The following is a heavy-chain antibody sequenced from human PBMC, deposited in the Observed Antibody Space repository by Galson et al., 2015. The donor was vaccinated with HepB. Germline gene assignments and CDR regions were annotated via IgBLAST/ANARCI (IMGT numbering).Heavy chain of an antibody. CDR3: AKDADAGSTWRQHFGD. J-gene: IGHJ4*02. CDR1: GFTVSSYA. V-gene: IGHV3-23*01. Sequence: SLRLSCAASGFTVSSYAMSWVRQAPGKGLEWVSSISTSGATTYYADSVKGRFSISRDNSKNTLRLQMDSLRAEDTALYYCAKDADAGSTWRQHFGDWGQGTLVTVSS. D-gene: IGHD6-13*01. CDR2: ISTSGATT.